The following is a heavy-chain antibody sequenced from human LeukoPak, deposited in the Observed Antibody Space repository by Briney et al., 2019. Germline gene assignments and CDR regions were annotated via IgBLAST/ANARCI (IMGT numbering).Heavy chain of an antibody. D-gene: IGHD6-13*01. J-gene: IGHJ2*01. V-gene: IGHV1-69*05. Sequence: ASVKVSCKASGGTFSSYAISWVRQAPGQGLEWMGGIIPIFGTANYAQKFQGRVTITTDESTSTAYMELSSLRSEDTAVYYCARDSSIAAAGSYFDLWGRGTLVTVSS. CDR2: IIPIFGTA. CDR3: ARDSSIAAAGSYFDL. CDR1: GGTFSSYA.